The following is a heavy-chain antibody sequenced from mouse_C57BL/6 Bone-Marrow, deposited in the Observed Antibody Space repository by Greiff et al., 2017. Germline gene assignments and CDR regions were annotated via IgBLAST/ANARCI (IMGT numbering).Heavy chain of an antibody. CDR1: GYTFTSYW. D-gene: IGHD1-1*01. Sequence: QVQLQQPGAELVRPGSSVKLSCKASGYTFTSYWMDWVKQRPGQGLEWIGNIYPSDSETHYTQKFKDQATLTVAKSSSTAYMQLSSLTSEDSAVYYCARPNYYGSSPFGVWGTGTTVTVSS. CDR2: IYPSDSET. V-gene: IGHV1-61*01. CDR3: ARPNYYGSSPFGV. J-gene: IGHJ1*03.